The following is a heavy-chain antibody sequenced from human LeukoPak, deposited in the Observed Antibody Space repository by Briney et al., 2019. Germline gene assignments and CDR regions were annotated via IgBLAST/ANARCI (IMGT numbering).Heavy chain of an antibody. CDR2: IKYNGREK. CDR1: GFSFSNSW. V-gene: IGHV3-7*03. J-gene: IGHJ5*02. Sequence: GGSLRLSCVASGFSFSNSWMSWVRQAPGKGLEWVANIKYNGREKDYVDSLKGRLTISRDNAKNSVYLEMSSLRAADTAVYYCAKDLSRAVAADWFDPWDQGSLVTVSS. CDR3: AKDLSRAVAADWFDP. D-gene: IGHD6-19*01.